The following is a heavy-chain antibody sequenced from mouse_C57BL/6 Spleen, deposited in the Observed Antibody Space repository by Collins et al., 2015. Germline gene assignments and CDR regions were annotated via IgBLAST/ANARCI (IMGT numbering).Heavy chain of an antibody. CDR2: IYPGSGST. Sequence: QVQLQQPGAELVKPGASVKMSCKASGYTFTSYWITWVKQRPGQGLEWIGDIYPGSGSTNYNEKFKSKATLTVDTSSSTAYMQLSSLTSEDSAVYYCARYPYSNYVDWYFDVWGTGTTVTVSS. CDR3: ARYPYSNYVDWYFDV. CDR1: GYTFTSYW. V-gene: IGHV1-55*01. D-gene: IGHD2-5*01. J-gene: IGHJ1*03.